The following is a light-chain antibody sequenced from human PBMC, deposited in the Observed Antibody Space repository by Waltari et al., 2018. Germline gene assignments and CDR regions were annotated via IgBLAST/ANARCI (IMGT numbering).Light chain of an antibody. J-gene: IGKJ1*01. CDR3: QQYDSSPPWT. V-gene: IGKV3-20*01. CDR2: GVS. Sequence: RASQTVSSGYLAWYQQKTGQAPRLLIYGVSSRATGIPDRFSGSGSGTDFTLTISRLEPEDSAVYYCQQYDSSPPWTFGQGTKVEIK. CDR1: QTVSSGY.